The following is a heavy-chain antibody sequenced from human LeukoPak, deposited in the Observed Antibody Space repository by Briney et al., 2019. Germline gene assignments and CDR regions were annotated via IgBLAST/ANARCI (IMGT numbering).Heavy chain of an antibody. V-gene: IGHV3-66*01. CDR1: GFTVSSNY. CDR3: ARDVYCSSTSCYYNFDYYYGMDV. Sequence: GGSLRLSCAASGFTVSSNYMSWVCQAPGKGLEWVSVIYSGGSTYYADSVKGRFTISRDNSKNTLYLQMNSLRAEDTAVYYCARDVYCSSTSCYYNFDYYYGMDVWGQGTTVTVSS. J-gene: IGHJ6*02. CDR2: IYSGGST. D-gene: IGHD2-2*01.